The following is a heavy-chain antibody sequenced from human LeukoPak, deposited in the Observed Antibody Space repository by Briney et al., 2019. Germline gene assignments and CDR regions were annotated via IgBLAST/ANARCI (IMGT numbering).Heavy chain of an antibody. CDR3: ARDSCSMTSCPFFGY. CDR1: GYTFTGYY. V-gene: IGHV1-2*02. Sequence: ASVKVSCKASGYTFTGYYIHWVRQAPGQGLEWMGWINPNSGVTNFAQKFQGRVTMTRDTSISTACMELKVLTSDDTALYFCARDSCSMTSCPFFGYWGQGTLVTVSS. D-gene: IGHD2-2*01. J-gene: IGHJ4*02. CDR2: INPNSGVT.